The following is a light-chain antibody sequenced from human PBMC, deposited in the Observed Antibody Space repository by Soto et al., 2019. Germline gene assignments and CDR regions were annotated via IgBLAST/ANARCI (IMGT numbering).Light chain of an antibody. CDR2: GAS. CDR1: PISSN. Sequence: VVTQSPASLSVSPGDRVTISCRAGPISSNLAWHQQRPGQAPRLLIYGASVRATGVPARFSGSGSGTEFTLTINSLQSEEYAVYFCQQYNNWPYTFGQGTKVEI. CDR3: QQYNNWPYT. J-gene: IGKJ2*01. V-gene: IGKV3-15*01.